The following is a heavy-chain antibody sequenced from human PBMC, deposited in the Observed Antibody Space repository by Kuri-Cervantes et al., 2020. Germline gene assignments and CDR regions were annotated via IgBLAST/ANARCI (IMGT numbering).Heavy chain of an antibody. V-gene: IGHV1-2*02. CDR2: INPNSGGT. D-gene: IGHD6-19*01. CDR1: GYTFTGYY. J-gene: IGHJ5*02. CDR3: AREGSLALAGTFYQGWFDP. Sequence: ASVKVSCKASGYTFTGYYMHWVRQAPGQGLEWMGWINPNSGGTNYAQKFQGRVTMTRDTSISTAYMELSRLRSDDTAVYYCAREGSLALAGTFYQGWFDPWGQGTLVTVSS.